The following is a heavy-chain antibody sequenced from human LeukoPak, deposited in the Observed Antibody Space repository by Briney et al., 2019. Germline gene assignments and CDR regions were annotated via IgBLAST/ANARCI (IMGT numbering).Heavy chain of an antibody. D-gene: IGHD6-13*01. J-gene: IGHJ4*02. CDR3: ARGGFPGYSASWFY. CDR2: IYYSGST. V-gene: IGHV4-59*12. Sequence: SETLSLTCTVSGGSFSSYYWSWIRQPPGKGLEWIGYIYYSGSTNYDPSLKSRVTISVDTSKNQFSLNLNSVTAADTAVYYCARGGFPGYSASWFYWGQGTLVTVSS. CDR1: GGSFSSYY.